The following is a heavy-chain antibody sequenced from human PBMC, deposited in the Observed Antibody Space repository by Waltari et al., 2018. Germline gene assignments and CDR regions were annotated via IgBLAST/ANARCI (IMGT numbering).Heavy chain of an antibody. CDR2: IYYSGST. J-gene: IGHJ3*02. D-gene: IGHD3-22*01. V-gene: IGHV4-39*01. CDR1: GGSISSSSYY. Sequence: QLQLQESGPGLVKPSETLSLTCTVSGGSISSSSYYWGWIRQPPRKGLEWIGSIYYSGSTYYNPSLKSRVTISVDTSKNQFSLKLSSVTAADTAVYYCAATYYYDSSGSGPDAFDIWGQGTMVTVSA. CDR3: AATYYYDSSGSGPDAFDI.